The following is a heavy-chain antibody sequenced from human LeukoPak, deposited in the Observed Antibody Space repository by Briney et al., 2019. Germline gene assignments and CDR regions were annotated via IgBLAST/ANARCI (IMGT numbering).Heavy chain of an antibody. CDR3: ARGDGAYDTTSLHY. CDR2: TSPNSGGT. D-gene: IGHD4-17*01. J-gene: IGHJ4*02. CDR1: GYTFIDYH. V-gene: IGHV1-2*02. Sequence: GASVKVSCKASGYTFIDYHMHWVRQAPGQGLEWMGRTSPNSGGTNYTQMFQGRVTMTRDTSISTAYMELTGLRSDDTAVYYCARGDGAYDTTSLHYWGQGTLVTVSS.